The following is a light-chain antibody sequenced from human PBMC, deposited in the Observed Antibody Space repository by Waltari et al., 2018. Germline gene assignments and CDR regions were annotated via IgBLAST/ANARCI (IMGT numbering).Light chain of an antibody. Sequence: DIQMTQSPSTLSASVGDTITITCRASQSICNYLAWYQQKPGKAPKLLIYKASTSGSGVPSRFSGSGSGTEFTLTINSLQPDDFATYYCQQYNTYSSFGQGTKLEIK. CDR1: QSICNY. CDR3: QQYNTYSS. V-gene: IGKV1-5*03. CDR2: KAS. J-gene: IGKJ2*03.